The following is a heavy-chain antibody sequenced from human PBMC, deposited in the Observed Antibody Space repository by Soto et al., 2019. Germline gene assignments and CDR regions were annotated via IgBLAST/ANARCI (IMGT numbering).Heavy chain of an antibody. J-gene: IGHJ4*02. D-gene: IGHD2-15*01. CDR1: GFTFSDYS. V-gene: IGHV3-11*01. Sequence: QVQLVESGGGSVKPGGSLRLSCVASGFTFSDYSMSGIPQAAGKGREWLSYISSRNTIYYSESVKGRFTISRDNAKNSMYLQMNSLTAEDTAVYYCARDYLATYQRYCSGGTCPIDYWGQGTLVTVSS. CDR3: ARDYLATYQRYCSGGTCPIDY. CDR2: ISSRNTI.